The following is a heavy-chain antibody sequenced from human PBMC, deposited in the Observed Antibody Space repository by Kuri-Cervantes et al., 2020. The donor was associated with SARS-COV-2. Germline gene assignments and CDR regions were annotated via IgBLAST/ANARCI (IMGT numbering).Heavy chain of an antibody. J-gene: IGHJ4*02. CDR2: ISYDGNNK. Sequence: GESLKIFCAVSGFTFNTCAMHWVRQAPGKGLEWMAIISYDGNNKYFADSVKGRFTISRDNSNNTLYLQMNSLRAEDTAIYYCVKDRVGVLDSWGQGTLVTVSS. CDR3: VKDRVGVLDS. CDR1: GFTFNTCA. D-gene: IGHD2-21*01. V-gene: IGHV3-30-3*01.